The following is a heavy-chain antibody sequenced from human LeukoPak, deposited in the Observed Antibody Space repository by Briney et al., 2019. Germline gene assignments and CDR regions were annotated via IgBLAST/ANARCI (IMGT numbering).Heavy chain of an antibody. CDR1: GGSLSSGGYY. CDR2: IYYSGST. D-gene: IGHD2-2*01. Sequence: PSQTLSLTCTVSGGSLSSGGYYWSWIRQPPGKGLEWIGYIYYSGSTYYNPSLKSRVTISVDTSKNQFSLKLSSVTAADTAVYYCARALGRYCSSTSCYGYYFDYWGQGTLVTVSS. J-gene: IGHJ4*02. CDR3: ARALGRYCSSTSCYGYYFDY. V-gene: IGHV4-31*03.